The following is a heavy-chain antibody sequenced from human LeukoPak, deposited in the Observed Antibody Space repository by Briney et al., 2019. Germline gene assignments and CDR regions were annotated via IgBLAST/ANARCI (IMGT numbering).Heavy chain of an antibody. CDR2: ISYDGSNK. D-gene: IGHD2-2*01. CDR3: ARGSGGRTIWVVVPAAQSSNYYYYGMDV. Sequence: GGSLRLSCAASGFTFSSYAMHWVRQAPGKGLEWVAVISYDGSNKHYADSVKGRFTISRDNSKNTLYLQMNSLRAEDTAVYYCARGSGGRTIWVVVPAAQSSNYYYYGMDVWGQGTTVTVSS. CDR1: GFTFSSYA. J-gene: IGHJ6*02. V-gene: IGHV3-30-3*01.